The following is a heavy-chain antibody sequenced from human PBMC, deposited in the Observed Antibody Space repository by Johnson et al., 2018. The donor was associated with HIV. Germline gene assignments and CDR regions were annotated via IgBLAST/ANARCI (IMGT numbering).Heavy chain of an antibody. Sequence: QVQLVESGGGLVKPGGSLRLSCAASGFTFSDYYMSWIRQAPGKGLEWVSYISSSGSTIYYADSVKGRFTISRDNAKNSLSLQMNILTAEDTAVYYCARVVVITYHDAFDIWGQGTMVTVSS. CDR1: GFTFSDYY. V-gene: IGHV3-11*01. CDR2: ISSSGSTI. CDR3: ARVVVITYHDAFDI. D-gene: IGHD3-22*01. J-gene: IGHJ3*02.